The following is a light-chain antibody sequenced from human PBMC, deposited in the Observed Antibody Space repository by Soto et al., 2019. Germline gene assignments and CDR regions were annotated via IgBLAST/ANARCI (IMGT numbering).Light chain of an antibody. CDR1: QSVSNNY. CDR3: QQYGSSGT. Sequence: EIVLTQSAGTLSLSPGERATLSCMASQSVSNNYLAWYQQKPGQAPRLLIYGASNRATGIPDRFSGSGSGTDFTLTISRLEPEDFAVYYCQQYGSSGTFGQGTKVDIK. J-gene: IGKJ1*01. V-gene: IGKV3-20*01. CDR2: GAS.